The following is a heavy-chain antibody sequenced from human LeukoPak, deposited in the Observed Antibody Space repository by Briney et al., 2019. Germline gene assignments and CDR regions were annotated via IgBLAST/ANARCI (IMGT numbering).Heavy chain of an antibody. V-gene: IGHV4-34*01. CDR3: ARRRITMIVVVITKGNYFDY. CDR1: GGSFSGYY. CDR2: INHSGST. Sequence: SSETLSLTCAVYGGSFSGYYWSWIRQPPGKGLEWSGEINHSGSTNYNPSLKSRVTILVDTSKNQFSLKLSSVTAADTAVYYCARRRITMIVVVITKGNYFDYWGQGTLVTVSS. D-gene: IGHD3-22*01. J-gene: IGHJ4*02.